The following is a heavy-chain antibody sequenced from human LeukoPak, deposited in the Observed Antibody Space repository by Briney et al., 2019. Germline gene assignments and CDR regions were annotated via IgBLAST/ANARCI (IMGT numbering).Heavy chain of an antibody. CDR1: GGTFSSYA. V-gene: IGHV1-69*01. CDR3: ARRPKATWSYYYYGMDV. D-gene: IGHD1-1*01. Sequence: GASVKVSCKASGGTFSSYAISWVRQAPGQGLEWMGGIIPIFGTANYAQKFQGRVTITADESTSTAYMELSSLRSEDTAVYYCARRPKATWSYYYYGMDVWGQGTTVTVSS. CDR2: IIPIFGTA. J-gene: IGHJ6*02.